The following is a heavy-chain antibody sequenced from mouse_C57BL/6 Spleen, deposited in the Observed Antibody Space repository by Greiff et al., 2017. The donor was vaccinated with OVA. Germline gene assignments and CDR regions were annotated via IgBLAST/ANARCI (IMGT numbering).Heavy chain of an antibody. CDR2: IDPSDSYT. D-gene: IGHD1-1*01. J-gene: IGHJ1*03. CDR1: GYTFTSYW. V-gene: IGHV1-69*01. CDR3: ARDYYGRSWYFDV. Sequence: VKLQQPGAELVMPGASVKLSCKASGYTFTSYWMHWVKQRPGQGLEWIGEIDPSDSYTNYNQKFKGKSTLTVDKSSSTAYMQLSSLTSEDSAVYYCARDYYGRSWYFDVWGTGTTVTVSS.